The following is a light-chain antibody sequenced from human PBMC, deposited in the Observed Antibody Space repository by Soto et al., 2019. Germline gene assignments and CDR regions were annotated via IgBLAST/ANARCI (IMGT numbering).Light chain of an antibody. CDR1: SSDVGGYNY. CDR2: EVN. J-gene: IGLJ1*01. Sequence: QSVLTQPPSASGSPGQSVTISCTGTSSDVGGYNYVSWYQQHPGKAPKLMIYEVNKRPSGVPDRFSGSKSGNTASLTVSGLQAEDEADYYCSSYAGSNNAVFGTGTKVTVL. V-gene: IGLV2-8*01. CDR3: SSYAGSNNAV.